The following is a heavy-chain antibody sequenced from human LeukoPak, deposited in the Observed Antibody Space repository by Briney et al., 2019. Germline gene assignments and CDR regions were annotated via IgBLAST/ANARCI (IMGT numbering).Heavy chain of an antibody. CDR1: GFTFNDYA. J-gene: IGHJ5*02. CDR2: ITWNSDNL. CDR3: AKAGGRWLQFRSWFDP. D-gene: IGHD5-24*01. V-gene: IGHV3-9*01. Sequence: PGGSLRLSCSASGFTFNDYAMHWVGLAPGKGLEWVSGITWNSDNLDYADSVKGRFTISRDNAKNSLYLQMNSLRAEDTALYYCAKAGGRWLQFRSWFDPWGQGTPVTVSS.